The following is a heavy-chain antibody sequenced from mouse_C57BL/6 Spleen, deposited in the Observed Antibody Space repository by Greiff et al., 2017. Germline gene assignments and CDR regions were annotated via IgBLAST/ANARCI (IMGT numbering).Heavy chain of an antibody. J-gene: IGHJ4*01. Sequence: EVKVVESGGGLVKPGGSLKLSCAASGFTFSSYAMSWVRQTPEQRLEWVATISDGGSYTYYPDNVKGRFTISRDNAKNNLYLQMSYLKSEDTAMYYCARGITTVDYYAMDYWGQGTSVTVSS. V-gene: IGHV5-4*03. D-gene: IGHD1-1*01. CDR3: ARGITTVDYYAMDY. CDR1: GFTFSSYA. CDR2: ISDGGSYT.